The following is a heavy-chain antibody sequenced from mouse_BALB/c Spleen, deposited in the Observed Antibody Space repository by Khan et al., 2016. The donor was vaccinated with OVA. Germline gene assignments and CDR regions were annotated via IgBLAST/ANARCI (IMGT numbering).Heavy chain of an antibody. D-gene: IGHD1-1*01. V-gene: IGHV1-31*01. CDR1: GYSFTTYY. Sequence: EVQLQESGPELMKPGASVKISCRASGYSFTTYYIHWVKQSHGKTLEWIGYIDPFNGGSTYNQKFNDTATLTVDKSSSTAYMHLSRLTSEDSAVYYCTRHGSTSWFAYWGQGTLVTVSA. J-gene: IGHJ3*01. CDR3: TRHGSTSWFAY. CDR2: IDPFNGGS.